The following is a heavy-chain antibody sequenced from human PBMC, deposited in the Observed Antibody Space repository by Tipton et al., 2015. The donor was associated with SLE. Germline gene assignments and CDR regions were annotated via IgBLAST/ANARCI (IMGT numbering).Heavy chain of an antibody. Sequence: LRLSCSVSGGSLSIGYYYWSWIRQPAGKGLEWIGRVYASGSTHYNPSLNSRVIIAVDTSKNQSSLKLISVTAADTAVYYCAREFLNPVTTVHYYFDLWGRGTLVTVAS. V-gene: IGHV4-61*02. J-gene: IGHJ2*01. D-gene: IGHD4-11*01. CDR2: VYASGST. CDR1: GGSLSIGYYY. CDR3: AREFLNPVTTVHYYFDL.